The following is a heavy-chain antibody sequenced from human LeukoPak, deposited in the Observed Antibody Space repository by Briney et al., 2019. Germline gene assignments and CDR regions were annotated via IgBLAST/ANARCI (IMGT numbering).Heavy chain of an antibody. J-gene: IGHJ4*02. Sequence: ASVKVSCKASGYSFSSYDISWVRQAPGQGLEWMGIINPSGGSTSYAQKFQGRVTMTRDTSTSTVYMELSSLRSEDTAVYYCARDEAWGYYYDSSGYHIDYWGQGTLVTVSS. CDR2: INPSGGST. D-gene: IGHD3-22*01. CDR3: ARDEAWGYYYDSSGYHIDY. V-gene: IGHV1-46*01. CDR1: GYSFSSYD.